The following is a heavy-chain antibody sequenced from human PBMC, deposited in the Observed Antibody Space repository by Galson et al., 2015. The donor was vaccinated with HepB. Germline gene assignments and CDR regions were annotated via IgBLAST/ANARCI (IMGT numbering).Heavy chain of an antibody. CDR1: GYTFTTYW. D-gene: IGHD3-22*01. CDR3: ARLTYYYDSSGYFPDY. V-gene: IGHV5-51*03. CDR2: IYPSDSDT. Sequence: QSGAEVKKPGESLKISCKGSGYTFTTYWIGWVRQMPGKGLEWMGIIYPSDSDTRYSPSFQGQVTISADKSISTAYLQWSSPKASDTAMYYCARLTYYYDSSGYFPDYWGQGTLVTVSS. J-gene: IGHJ4*02.